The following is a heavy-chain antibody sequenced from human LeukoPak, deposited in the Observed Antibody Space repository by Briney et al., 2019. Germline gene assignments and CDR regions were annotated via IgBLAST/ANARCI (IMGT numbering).Heavy chain of an antibody. CDR2: ISSSSSYI. CDR1: GFTFSDYA. J-gene: IGHJ6*02. CDR3: ARVGLVRTYGMDV. Sequence: GGSLRLSCTTSGFTFSDYAVSWVRQAPGKGLEWVSSISSSSSYIYYADSVKDRFTISRDNAKNSLYLQMNSLRAEDTAVYYCARVGLVRTYGMDVWGQGTKVTVSS. D-gene: IGHD2-21*01. V-gene: IGHV3-21*01.